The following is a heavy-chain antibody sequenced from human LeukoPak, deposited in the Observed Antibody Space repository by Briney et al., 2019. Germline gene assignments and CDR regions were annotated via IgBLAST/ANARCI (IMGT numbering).Heavy chain of an antibody. Sequence: GRSLRLSCAASGFIFSNDAMHWVRQAPGKGLEWVAFIWFDGSNKHYADSVKGRFTISRDNSEDTLYLQMNSLRAEDTAVYYCARVSGTIQIWPQPFGDGMAVWGQGTTVTVSS. V-gene: IGHV3-33*01. CDR1: GFIFSNDA. D-gene: IGHD5-18*01. CDR3: ARVSGTIQIWPQPFGDGMAV. J-gene: IGHJ6*02. CDR2: IWFDGSNK.